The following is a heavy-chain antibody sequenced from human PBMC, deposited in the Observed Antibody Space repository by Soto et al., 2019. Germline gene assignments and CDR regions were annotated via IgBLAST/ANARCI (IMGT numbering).Heavy chain of an antibody. D-gene: IGHD2-15*01. J-gene: IGHJ4*02. V-gene: IGHV3-21*01. CDR3: ATKIVAATSDY. CDR1: GFTFSSYN. Sequence: PGGSLRLSCEVSGFTFSSYNMNWVRQAPGKGLEWVSIINSGSSYIYYADSVKGRFTISRDNSKNTLYLQMNSLRTEDTAVYYCATKIVAATSDYWGQGTLVTVSS. CDR2: INSGSSYI.